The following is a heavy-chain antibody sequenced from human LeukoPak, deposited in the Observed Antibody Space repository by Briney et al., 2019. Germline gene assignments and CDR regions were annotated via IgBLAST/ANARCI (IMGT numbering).Heavy chain of an antibody. CDR2: IIPILGIA. V-gene: IGHV1-69*04. CDR1: GGTFSSYA. D-gene: IGHD4-17*01. J-gene: IGHJ4*02. CDR3: ARGPLDYGDYFYFDY. Sequence: GASVKVSCKASGGTFSSYAISWVRQAPGQGLEWMGRIIPILGIANYVQKFQGRVTITADKSTSTAYMELSSLRSEDTAVYYCARGPLDYGDYFYFDYWGQGTLVTVSS.